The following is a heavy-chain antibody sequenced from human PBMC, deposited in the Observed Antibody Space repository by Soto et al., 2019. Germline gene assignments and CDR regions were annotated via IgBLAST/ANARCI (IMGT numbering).Heavy chain of an antibody. D-gene: IGHD2-15*01. CDR1: GFTFSSYG. Sequence: QVQLVESGGGVVQPGRSLRLSCAASGFTFSSYGMHWVRQAPGKGLEWVAVISYDGSNKYYADSVKGRFTISRDNSKYTLYLQMNGLRAEDTAVYYCAKETYSGPLGSWGQGTLVTVSS. J-gene: IGHJ4*02. V-gene: IGHV3-30*18. CDR2: ISYDGSNK. CDR3: AKETYSGPLGS.